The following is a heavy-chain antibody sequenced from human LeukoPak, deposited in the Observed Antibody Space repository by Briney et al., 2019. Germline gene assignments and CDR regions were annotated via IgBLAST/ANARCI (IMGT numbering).Heavy chain of an antibody. CDR2: ISWNSGSI. CDR1: GFTFDDYA. J-gene: IGHJ3*02. V-gene: IGHV3-9*01. CDR3: AKDISGYESDAFDI. Sequence: GGSLRLSCAASGFTFDDYAMHWVRQAPGKGLEWVSGISWNSGSIGYADSVKGRFTISRDSAKNSLYLQMNSLRAEDTALYYCAKDISGYESDAFDIWGQGTMVTVSS. D-gene: IGHD5-12*01.